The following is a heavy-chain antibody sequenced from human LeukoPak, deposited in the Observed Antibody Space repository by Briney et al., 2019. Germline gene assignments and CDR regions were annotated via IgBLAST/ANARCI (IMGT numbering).Heavy chain of an antibody. Sequence: SVKVSCKASGGTFTSYAISWVRQAPGQGLEWMGGIIPIFGTANYAQKFQGRVTITTDKSKSTVYMELSSLRSEDTAVYYCARDDSRIWFDPWGKGTLVTVSS. CDR2: IIPIFGTA. CDR1: GGTFTSYA. V-gene: IGHV1-69*05. D-gene: IGHD2-15*01. CDR3: ARDDSRIWFDP. J-gene: IGHJ5*02.